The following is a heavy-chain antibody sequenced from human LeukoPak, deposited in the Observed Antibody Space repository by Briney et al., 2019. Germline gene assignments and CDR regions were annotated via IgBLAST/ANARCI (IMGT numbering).Heavy chain of an antibody. V-gene: IGHV1-3*01. CDR1: GYTFTSYV. CDR3: ARSGKDDSSARRP. Sequence: ASVKVSCKASGYTFTSYVIHWVRQAPGQRLEWMGRINAGNGNTKYSQEFQDRVTITRDTSTSTAYMELRSLRSDDTAVYYCARSGKDDSSARRPWGQGTLVTVSS. J-gene: IGHJ5*02. D-gene: IGHD3-22*01. CDR2: INAGNGNT.